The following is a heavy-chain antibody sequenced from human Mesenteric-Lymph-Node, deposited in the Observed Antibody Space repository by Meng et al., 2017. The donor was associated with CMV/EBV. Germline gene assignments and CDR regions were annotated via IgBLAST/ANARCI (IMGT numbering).Heavy chain of an antibody. D-gene: IGHD3-10*01. CDR1: STFSSYA. CDR2: IIPILGIA. CDR3: ARVDLWLGELWIRGFDP. V-gene: IGHV1-69*10. Sequence: STFSSYAISWVRQDPGQGLEWMRGIIPILGIANYAQKFQGRVTITADKSTSTAYMELSSLRSEDTAVYYCARVDLWLGELWIRGFDPWGQGTLVTVSS. J-gene: IGHJ5*02.